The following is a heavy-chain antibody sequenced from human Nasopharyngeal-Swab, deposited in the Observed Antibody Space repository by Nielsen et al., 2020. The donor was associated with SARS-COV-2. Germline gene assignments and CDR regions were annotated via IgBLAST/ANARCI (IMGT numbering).Heavy chain of an antibody. J-gene: IGHJ4*02. CDR1: GYSFTSYW. D-gene: IGHD3-3*01. V-gene: IGHV5-51*01. CDR2: IYPGDSDT. Sequence: GESLKISCKGSGYSFTSYWIGWVRQMPGKGLEWMGIIYPGDSDTRYSPSFQGQVTISADKSISTACLQWSSLKASDTAMYYCARQADFWSGYVMALDYWGQGTLVTVSS. CDR3: ARQADFWSGYVMALDY.